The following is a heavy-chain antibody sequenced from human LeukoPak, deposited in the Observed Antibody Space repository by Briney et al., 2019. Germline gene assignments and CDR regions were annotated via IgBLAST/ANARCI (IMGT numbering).Heavy chain of an antibody. V-gene: IGHV4-59*01. CDR1: GDSISSYY. Sequence: SETLSLTCTVSGDSISSYYWTWIRQPPGKGLAWIGYIYFIGSTNYNPSLKSRVTISVDTSKNQFSLKLSSVTAADTAVYYCARSPSGLDAFDIWGQGTMVTVSS. J-gene: IGHJ3*02. CDR2: IYFIGST. CDR3: ARSPSGLDAFDI.